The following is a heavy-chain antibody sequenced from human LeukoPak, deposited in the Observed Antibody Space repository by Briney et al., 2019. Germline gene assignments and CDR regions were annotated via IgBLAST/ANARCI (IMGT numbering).Heavy chain of an antibody. J-gene: IGHJ4*02. V-gene: IGHV4-59*12. CDR1: GGSISSYY. CDR2: IYYSGST. Sequence: PSETLSLTCTVSGGSISSYYWSWIRQPPGKGLEWIGYIYYSGSTNYNPSLKSRVTISVDTSKNQFSLKLSSVTAADTAVYYCARGPAYYYDSSGLDYWGQGTLVTVSS. CDR3: ARGPAYYYDSSGLDY. D-gene: IGHD3-22*01.